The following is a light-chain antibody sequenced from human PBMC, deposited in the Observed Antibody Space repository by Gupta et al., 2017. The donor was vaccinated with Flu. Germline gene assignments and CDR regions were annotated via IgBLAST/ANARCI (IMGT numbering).Light chain of an antibody. CDR3: AAWDDSLKEV. V-gene: IGLV1-44*01. J-gene: IGLJ3*02. Sequence: QSVLTQPPSASGTPGQRVTISCSGSSSNFGSNTVNWYQQLPGTAPKLLIYSNNQRPSGVPDRFSGSKSGTSASLAISGLQSEDEADYYCAAWDDSLKEVFGGGTKLTVL. CDR1: SSNFGSNT. CDR2: SNN.